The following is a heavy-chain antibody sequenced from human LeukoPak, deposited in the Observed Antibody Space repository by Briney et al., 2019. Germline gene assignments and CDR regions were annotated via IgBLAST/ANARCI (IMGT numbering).Heavy chain of an antibody. J-gene: IGHJ6*02. V-gene: IGHV1-24*01. CDR1: GYTLTELS. CDR2: FDPEDGER. CDR3: ATLSGGVLNGPHYYSYGMDV. Sequence: ASVKVSCKVSGYTLTELSMHWVRQAPGKGLEWMGGFDPEDGERIYAQKIQGRVTMTEDTSTDTVYMELSSLRSEDTAVYYCATLSGGVLNGPHYYSYGMDVWGQGTTVTVSS. D-gene: IGHD3-16*01.